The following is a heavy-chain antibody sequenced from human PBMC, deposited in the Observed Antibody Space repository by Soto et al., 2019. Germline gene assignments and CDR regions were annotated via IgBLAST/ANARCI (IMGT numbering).Heavy chain of an antibody. CDR1: GFTFSSYS. Sequence: EVPLVESGGGLVKPGGSLRLSCAASGFTFSSYSMNWVRQAPGKGLEWVSSISSSSSYIYYADSVKGRFTISRDNAKNSLYLQMNSLRAEDTAVYYCARGDLQLSNYYYYGMDVWGQGTTVTVSS. CDR2: ISSSSSYI. J-gene: IGHJ6*02. V-gene: IGHV3-21*01. D-gene: IGHD5-18*01. CDR3: ARGDLQLSNYYYYGMDV.